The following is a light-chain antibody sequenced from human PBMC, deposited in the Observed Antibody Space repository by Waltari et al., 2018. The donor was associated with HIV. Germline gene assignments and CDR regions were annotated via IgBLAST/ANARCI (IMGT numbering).Light chain of an antibody. CDR2: EVI. CDR3: SSYTSSSTVV. J-gene: IGLJ2*01. Sequence: QSALTQPASVSGSPGQSITISCTGTSSDVGGSNYVSWYQQHPGKAPILMIYEVIKRPSWVSNRVSGSKSGNTASLTISGIQAEDEADDYCSSYTSSSTVVFGGGTKLTVL. V-gene: IGLV2-14*01. CDR1: SSDVGGSNY.